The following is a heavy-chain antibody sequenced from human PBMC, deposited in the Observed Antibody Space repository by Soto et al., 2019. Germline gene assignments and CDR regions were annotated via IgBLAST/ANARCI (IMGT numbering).Heavy chain of an antibody. CDR3: ARVRRYYDSSGYCLDY. Sequence: SETLSLTCAVYGGSFSGYYWSWIRQPPGKGLEWIGEINHSGSTNHNPSLKSRVTISVDTSKNQFSLKLSSVTAADTAVYYCARVRRYYDSSGYCLDYWGQGTLVTVSS. D-gene: IGHD3-22*01. V-gene: IGHV4-34*01. J-gene: IGHJ4*02. CDR1: GGSFSGYY. CDR2: INHSGST.